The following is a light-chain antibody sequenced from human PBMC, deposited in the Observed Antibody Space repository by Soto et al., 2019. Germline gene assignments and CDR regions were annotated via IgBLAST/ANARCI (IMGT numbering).Light chain of an antibody. V-gene: IGLV2-14*01. J-gene: IGLJ3*02. CDR3: SSFRSGSVVL. Sequence: QSALTQPASVSGSPGQSITISCTGTSSDVGGYNYVSWYQQHPGKAPKLVIYGVTYRPSGVSARFSGSKFQNTASLTISGLQAEDEADYYCSSFRSGSVVLFGGGTKVTLL. CDR2: GVT. CDR1: SSDVGGYNY.